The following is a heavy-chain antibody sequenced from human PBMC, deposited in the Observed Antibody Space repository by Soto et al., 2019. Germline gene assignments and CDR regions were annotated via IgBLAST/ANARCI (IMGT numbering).Heavy chain of an antibody. Sequence: SETLSLTCTVSGGSISSGGYYWSWIRQHPGKGLEWIGYIYYSGSTYYNPSLKSRVTISVDTSKNQFSLKLSSVTAADTAVYYCAREKVVPAATDMDGDYYYYMDVWGKGTTVTVSS. J-gene: IGHJ6*03. CDR3: AREKVVPAATDMDGDYYYYMDV. V-gene: IGHV4-31*03. D-gene: IGHD2-2*01. CDR2: IYYSGST. CDR1: GGSISSGGYY.